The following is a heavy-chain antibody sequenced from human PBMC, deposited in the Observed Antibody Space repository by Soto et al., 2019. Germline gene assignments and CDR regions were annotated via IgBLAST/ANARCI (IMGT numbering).Heavy chain of an antibody. J-gene: IGHJ2*01. D-gene: IGHD6-13*01. CDR1: GFTFSSYA. CDR3: AKPKQQLDGYWYFDL. CDR2: ISGSGGST. V-gene: IGHV3-23*01. Sequence: EVQLLESGGGLVQPGGSLRLSCAASGFTFSSYAMSWVRQAPGKGLEWVSAISGSGGSTYYADSVKGRFTISRAISKNTLYRQMNSLRAEDTAVYYCAKPKQQLDGYWYFDLWGRGTLVTVSS.